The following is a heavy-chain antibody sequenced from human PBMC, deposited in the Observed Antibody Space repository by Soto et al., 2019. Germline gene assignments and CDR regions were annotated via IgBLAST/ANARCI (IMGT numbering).Heavy chain of an antibody. CDR3: AKDRQYTRDYFHY. D-gene: IGHD2-2*02. CDR2: ISPNGQGI. J-gene: IGHJ4*02. Sequence: EVKLLESGGGLVQPGGSLRLYCGVSGFTVTSNGVSWVRQAPGKGLEWVSAISPNGQGIWYADSVKGRFTISRDISRNTVFLQMDSLRAEDTAVYYCAKDRQYTRDYFHYWGQGTLVTVSS. V-gene: IGHV3-23*01. CDR1: GFTVTSNG.